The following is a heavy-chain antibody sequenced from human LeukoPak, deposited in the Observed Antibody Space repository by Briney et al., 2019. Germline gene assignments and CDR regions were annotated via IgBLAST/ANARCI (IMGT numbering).Heavy chain of an antibody. CDR1: GYTFTIYG. V-gene: IGHV1-18*01. CDR3: ARFPRKYYDFWSGFDY. J-gene: IGHJ4*02. D-gene: IGHD3-3*01. CDR2: ISAYNGNT. Sequence: ASVKVSFKASGYTFTIYGISWVRQAPGQGLEWMGWISAYNGNTNYAQKLQGRVTMTTDTSTSTAYMELRSLRSDDTAVYYCARFPRKYYDFWSGFDYWGQGTLVTVSS.